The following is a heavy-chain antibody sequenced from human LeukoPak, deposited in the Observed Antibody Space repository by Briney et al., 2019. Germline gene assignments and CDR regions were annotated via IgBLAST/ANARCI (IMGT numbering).Heavy chain of an antibody. CDR1: GYSFTTYW. J-gene: IGHJ5*02. V-gene: IGHV5-51*01. CDR2: IYPSDSDT. D-gene: IGHD1-7*01. CDR3: ARHVFLATGTINWFDP. Sequence: GQSLRISCKGSGYSFTTYWIAWVRQMPGKGLEWLGIIYPSDSDTRYSPSFQGQVTISADKSISTAYLQWSSLKASDTAMYYCARHVFLATGTINWFDPWGQGTLVTVSS.